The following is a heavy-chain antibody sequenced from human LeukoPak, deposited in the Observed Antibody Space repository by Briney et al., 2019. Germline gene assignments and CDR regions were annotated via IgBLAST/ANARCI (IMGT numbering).Heavy chain of an antibody. D-gene: IGHD3-22*01. CDR3: ARDSGGSGYQFF. CDR2: ISSSSTI. CDR1: GFTFSSYS. Sequence: GGSLRLSCAASGFTFSSYSMNWVRQAPGKGLEWVSYISSSSTIYYADSVKGRFTISRDNAKNSLYLQMNSLRGEDTAVYYCARDSGGSGYQFFWGQGTLVTVSS. J-gene: IGHJ4*02. V-gene: IGHV3-48*01.